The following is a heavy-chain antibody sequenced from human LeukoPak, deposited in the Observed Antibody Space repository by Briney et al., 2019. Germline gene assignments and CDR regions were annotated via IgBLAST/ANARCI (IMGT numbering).Heavy chain of an antibody. D-gene: IGHD3-3*01. CDR2: FHHSGST. Sequence: PSETLSLTCSVSGYSISSGFYWDWIRQPPGKGLEWIGSFHHSGSTNYNPSLKSRVTISVDTSKNQFSLKLSSVTAADTAVYYCARAESGIFGVVTTPGYFDLWGRGTLVTVSS. CDR1: GYSISSGFY. V-gene: IGHV4-38-2*02. CDR3: ARAESGIFGVVTTPGYFDL. J-gene: IGHJ2*01.